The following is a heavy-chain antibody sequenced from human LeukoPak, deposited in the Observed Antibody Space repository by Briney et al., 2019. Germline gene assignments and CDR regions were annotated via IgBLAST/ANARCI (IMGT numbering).Heavy chain of an antibody. CDR3: ARDTIVVVPAAIRENWFVP. J-gene: IGHJ5*02. CDR1: GGTFSSYA. Sequence: SVKVSCKASGGTFSSYAISWVRQAPGQGLEWMGRIIPIFGTANYAQKFQGRVTITTDESTSTAYMELSSLRSEDTDVYYCARDTIVVVPAAIRENWFVPWGQGTLVTVSS. CDR2: IIPIFGTA. D-gene: IGHD2-2*02. V-gene: IGHV1-69*05.